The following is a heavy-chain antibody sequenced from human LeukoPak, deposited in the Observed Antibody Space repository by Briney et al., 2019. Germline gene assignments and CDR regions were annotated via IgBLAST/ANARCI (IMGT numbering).Heavy chain of an antibody. CDR2: INPNSGGT. Sequence: ASVTVSCKASGYTFTGYFMHWVRQAPGQGLEWMGWINPNSGGTNYAQKFQGRVTMTRDTSISTTYMELSRLRPDDTAVYYCARGGIPVYYYYMDVWGKGTTVTISS. CDR1: GYTFTGYF. D-gene: IGHD5-12*01. CDR3: ARGGIPVYYYYMDV. J-gene: IGHJ6*03. V-gene: IGHV1-2*02.